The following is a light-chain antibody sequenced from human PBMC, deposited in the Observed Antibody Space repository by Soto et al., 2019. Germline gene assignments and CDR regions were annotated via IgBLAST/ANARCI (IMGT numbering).Light chain of an antibody. J-gene: IGKJ1*01. CDR2: KAS. CDR3: QQYNTYSWT. CDR1: QSLDRDY. V-gene: IGKV1-5*03. Sequence: IQMTQSPSTLSASFGDRVTMTFRASQSLDRDYLAWYQQKPGKAPNLLIYKASTLESGVPSRFSGGGSGTAFTLTISSLQPDDFATYYCQQYNTYSWTFGQGTKVDIK.